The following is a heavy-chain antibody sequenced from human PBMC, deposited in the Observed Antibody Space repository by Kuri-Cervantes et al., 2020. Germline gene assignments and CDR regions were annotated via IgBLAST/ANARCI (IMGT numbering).Heavy chain of an antibody. V-gene: IGHV3-30*01. Sequence: GGSLRLSCAASGFTFSSYAMHWVRQAPGKGLEWVAVISYDGSNKYYADSVKGRFTISRDNSKNTLYLQMNSLRAEDTAVYYCATVDWATGESCFDYWGQGTLVTVSS. D-gene: IGHD3/OR15-3a*01. J-gene: IGHJ4*02. CDR1: GFTFSSYA. CDR3: ATVDWATGESCFDY. CDR2: ISYDGSNK.